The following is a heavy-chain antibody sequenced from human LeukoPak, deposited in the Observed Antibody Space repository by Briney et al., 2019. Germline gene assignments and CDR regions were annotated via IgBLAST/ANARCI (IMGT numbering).Heavy chain of an antibody. J-gene: IGHJ4*02. Sequence: PGGSLRLSSAASGFTFTTYWMNWVRQAPGKGLEWVANIKQDGSEKYYVDSVKGRFTISRDNAKNSVYLQMNSLRAEDTAVYYCARALYDSSGYFYHWGQGTLVTVSS. CDR1: GFTFTTYW. D-gene: IGHD3-22*01. CDR3: ARALYDSSGYFYH. CDR2: IKQDGSEK. V-gene: IGHV3-7*01.